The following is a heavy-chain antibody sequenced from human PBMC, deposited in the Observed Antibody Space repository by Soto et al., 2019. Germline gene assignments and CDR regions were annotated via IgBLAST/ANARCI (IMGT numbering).Heavy chain of an antibody. CDR3: AADLYCGGDCAFDY. D-gene: IGHD2-21*02. CDR1: GFTFTSSA. Sequence: QMQLVQSGPEVKKPGTSVKVSCKASGFTFTSSAVQWVRQARGQRLEWIGWIVVGSGNTNYAQKFQERVTITRDMSTSTAYMELSSLRSEDTAVYYCAADLYCGGDCAFDYWGQGTLVTVSS. J-gene: IGHJ4*02. V-gene: IGHV1-58*01. CDR2: IVVGSGNT.